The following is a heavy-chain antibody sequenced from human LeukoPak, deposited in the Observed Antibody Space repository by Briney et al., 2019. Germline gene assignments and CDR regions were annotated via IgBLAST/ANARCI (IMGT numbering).Heavy chain of an antibody. J-gene: IGHJ4*02. Sequence: TGGSLRLSCAASGFTFSSYWMSWVRQASGKGPEWVANIKQDGSEKYYVDSVKGRFTISRDNAKNSLYLQMNSLRAEDTAVYYCARGASIAAAHRYWGQGTLVTVSS. D-gene: IGHD6-13*01. V-gene: IGHV3-7*01. CDR1: GFTFSSYW. CDR2: IKQDGSEK. CDR3: ARGASIAAAHRY.